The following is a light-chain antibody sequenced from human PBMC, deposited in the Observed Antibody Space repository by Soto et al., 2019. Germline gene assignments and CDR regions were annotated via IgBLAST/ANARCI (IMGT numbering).Light chain of an antibody. CDR1: SSDVGTYNY. J-gene: IGLJ1*01. CDR3: TSYTRDTALV. CDR2: EVS. Sequence: QSALTQPRSVSGSPGQSVNISCTGTSSDVGTYNYVSWYQHHPGKAPKLIIYEVSNRPSGVSNRFSGSKSGSTASLTISGLQAEDEADYHCTSYTRDTALVFGTGTKVTVL. V-gene: IGLV2-14*01.